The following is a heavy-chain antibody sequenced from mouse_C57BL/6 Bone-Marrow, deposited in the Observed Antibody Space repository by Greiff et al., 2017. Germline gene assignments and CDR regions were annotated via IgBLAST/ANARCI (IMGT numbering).Heavy chain of an antibody. CDR3: TTVVATSHWYFDV. Sequence: EVQLQQSGAELVRPGASVKLSCTASGFNIKDDYMHWVKQRPEQGLEWIGWIDPENGDTEYASKFQGKATITADTSSNTAYLQLSSLTSEDTAVYYCTTVVATSHWYFDVGGTGTTVTVSA. V-gene: IGHV14-4*01. J-gene: IGHJ1*03. D-gene: IGHD1-1*01. CDR1: GFNIKDDY. CDR2: IDPENGDT.